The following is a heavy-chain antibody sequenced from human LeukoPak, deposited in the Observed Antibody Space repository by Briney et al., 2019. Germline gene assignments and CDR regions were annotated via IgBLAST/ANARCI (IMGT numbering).Heavy chain of an antibody. V-gene: IGHV3-30-3*01. CDR3: ERGIAVAGTDY. CDR1: GFTFSSYA. D-gene: IGHD6-19*01. J-gene: IGHJ4*02. Sequence: GGSLRLSCAASGFTFSSYAMHWVRQAPGKGLEWVAVISYDGSNKYYADSVKGRFTISRDNSKNTLYLQMNSLRAEDTAVYYCERGIAVAGTDYWGQGTLVTVSS. CDR2: ISYDGSNK.